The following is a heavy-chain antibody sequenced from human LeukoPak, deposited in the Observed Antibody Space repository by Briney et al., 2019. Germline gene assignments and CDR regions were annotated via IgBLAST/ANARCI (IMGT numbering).Heavy chain of an antibody. J-gene: IGHJ4*02. V-gene: IGHV1-3*01. CDR2: INADNDNT. CDR3: ARDYGLQRVFDY. CDR1: GCTFTTYA. D-gene: IGHD1-1*01. Sequence: ASVKVSCKASGCTFTTYAMHWVRQAPGQRLEWMGWINADNDNTKYSQKFQGRVTITRDTSASTVYMELSSLRSEDTAVYYCARDYGLQRVFDYWGQGTLVTVSS.